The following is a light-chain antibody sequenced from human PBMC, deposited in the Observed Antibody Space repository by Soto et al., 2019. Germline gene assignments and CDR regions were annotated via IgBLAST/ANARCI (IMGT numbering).Light chain of an antibody. J-gene: IGLJ1*01. Sequence: QSVLTQPPSASGSPGQSVTISCTGTSSDVGGYNYVSWYQQHPGKAPKLMIYEVSKRPSGVPDRFSGYKSGNTASLTVSGLQAEEEADYYCSSAAGSNWVFGTGTKLTVL. CDR1: SSDVGGYNY. CDR2: EVS. CDR3: SSAAGSNWV. V-gene: IGLV2-8*01.